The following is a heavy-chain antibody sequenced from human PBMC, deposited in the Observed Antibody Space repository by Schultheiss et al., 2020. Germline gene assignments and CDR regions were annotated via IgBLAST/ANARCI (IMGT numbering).Heavy chain of an antibody. D-gene: IGHD3-10*01. V-gene: IGHV1-8*02. Sequence: ASVKVSCKASGYTFTSYVISWVRQAPGQGLEWLGRVNPNSGNTDYAQKIQGRLTMTKNTSISTIYLELSSLRSEDTAVYYCARSAVRGVMTVDYWGQGTLVTVSS. CDR3: ARSAVRGVMTVDY. CDR2: VNPNSGNT. CDR1: GYTFTSYV. J-gene: IGHJ4*02.